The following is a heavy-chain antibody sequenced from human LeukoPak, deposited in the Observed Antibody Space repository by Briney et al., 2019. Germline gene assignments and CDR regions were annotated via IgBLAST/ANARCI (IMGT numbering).Heavy chain of an antibody. CDR3: AKGELSGYSSSRNGY. V-gene: IGHV3-30*02. CDR2: VRYDGSST. Sequence: PGGSLRLSCATSGFTFSTYGMHWVRQAPGNGLEWVAFVRYDGSSTYYSDSVKGRFTISRDNSKDTLYLQMNSLRGEDTAVYYCAKGELSGYSSSRNGYWGQGTVVTVSS. CDR1: GFTFSTYG. D-gene: IGHD6-13*01. J-gene: IGHJ4*02.